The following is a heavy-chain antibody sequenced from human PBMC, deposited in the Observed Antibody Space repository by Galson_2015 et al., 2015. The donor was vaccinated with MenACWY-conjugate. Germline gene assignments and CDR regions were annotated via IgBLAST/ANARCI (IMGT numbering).Heavy chain of an antibody. CDR1: GFSLGHYW. CDR2: IKEDGSER. CDR3: ARPVRVRLNVSPYYFDN. Sequence: SLRLSCAASGFSLGHYWMSWVRQAPGKGLEWVAKIKEDGSERYYVDSVKGRFTISRDNAKNSLFLQMNSLRAEDTAVYYCARPVRVRLNVSPYYFDNWGQGTLVTVSS. V-gene: IGHV3-7*03. D-gene: IGHD3-16*01. J-gene: IGHJ4*02.